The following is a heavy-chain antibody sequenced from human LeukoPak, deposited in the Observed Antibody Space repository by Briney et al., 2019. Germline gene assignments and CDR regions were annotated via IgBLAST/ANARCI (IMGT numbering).Heavy chain of an antibody. Sequence: SETLSLTCAVYGGSFSGYYWSWIRQPPGKGLEWIGEINHSGSTNYNPSLKSRVTISVNTSKNQFSPKLSSVTAADTAVYYCARGRPPNYWGQGTLVTVSS. V-gene: IGHV4-34*01. CDR3: ARGRPPNY. J-gene: IGHJ4*02. CDR2: INHSGST. CDR1: GGSFSGYY.